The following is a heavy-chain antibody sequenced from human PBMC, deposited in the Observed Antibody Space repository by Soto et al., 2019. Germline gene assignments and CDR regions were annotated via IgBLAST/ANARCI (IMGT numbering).Heavy chain of an antibody. J-gene: IGHJ3*01. D-gene: IGHD3-22*01. Sequence: QVQLVQSGAEVKKPGASVKVSCKASGYTFTSSGMSWVRQAPGQGLEWMGWISAHTGSSEYAQRFQGLVTMTTDRSTSAADMELRSLRSDDTAVYYWARAFFYQGSDSRGYSFDAFDFWGPGTLVTVSS. CDR3: ARAFFYQGSDSRGYSFDAFDF. V-gene: IGHV1-18*01. CDR2: ISAHTGSS. CDR1: GYTFTSSG.